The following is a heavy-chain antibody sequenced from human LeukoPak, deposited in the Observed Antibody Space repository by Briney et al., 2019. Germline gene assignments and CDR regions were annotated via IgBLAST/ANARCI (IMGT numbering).Heavy chain of an antibody. CDR2: INPYNGNT. CDR1: GYTFTRYY. CDR3: AMSTNYYDSSGYYPY. V-gene: IGHV1-18*04. D-gene: IGHD3-22*01. Sequence: ASVKVSCKASGYTFTRYYMHWVRQAPGQGLEWMGWINPYNGNTNYGQKLQDRVTMTTDISTSIAYMELRSLGSDDTAVYYCAMSTNYYDSSGYYPYWGQGTLVTVSS. J-gene: IGHJ4*02.